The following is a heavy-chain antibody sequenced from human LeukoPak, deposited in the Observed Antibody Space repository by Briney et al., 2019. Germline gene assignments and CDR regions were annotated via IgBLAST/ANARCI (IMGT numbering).Heavy chain of an antibody. D-gene: IGHD3-10*01. CDR3: ARDQAGLNFDY. CDR1: GFTFSSYG. J-gene: IGHJ4*02. CDR2: IWYDGSNK. Sequence: PGGSLRLSCAASGFTFSSYGMHWVRQAPGKGLEWVAVIWYDGSNKYYADSVKGRFTISRDNAETSLSLQMNSLRDEDTAVYYCARDQAGLNFDYWGQGTLVTVSS. V-gene: IGHV3-33*01.